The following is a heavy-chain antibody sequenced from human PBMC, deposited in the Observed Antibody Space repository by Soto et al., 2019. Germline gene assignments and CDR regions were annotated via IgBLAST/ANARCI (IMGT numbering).Heavy chain of an antibody. CDR3: ASNYYDSRRGMDV. CDR2: IYHSGST. J-gene: IGHJ6*02. V-gene: IGHV4-30-2*01. CDR1: GGSISSGGYS. D-gene: IGHD3-22*01. Sequence: SETLSLTCAVSGGSISSGGYSWSWIRQPPGKGLEWIGYIYHSGSTYYNPSLKSRVTISVDRSKNQFSLKLSSVTAADTAVYYCASNYYDSRRGMDVWGQGTTVTVPS.